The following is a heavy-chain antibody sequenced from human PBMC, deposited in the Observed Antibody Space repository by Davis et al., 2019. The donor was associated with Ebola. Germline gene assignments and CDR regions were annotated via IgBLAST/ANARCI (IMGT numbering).Heavy chain of an antibody. CDR1: GYTLPSYG. J-gene: IGHJ6*02. V-gene: IGHV1-18*04. Sequence: ASVKVSCQASGYTLPSYGITWVRQAPGQGLEWMGWISANTGNTNYSQKLQGRVTMTTDRSTSTAYMELRSLISDDTAVYYCARGGRDGMDVWGQGTTVTVS. CDR3: ARGGRDGMDV. CDR2: ISANTGNT.